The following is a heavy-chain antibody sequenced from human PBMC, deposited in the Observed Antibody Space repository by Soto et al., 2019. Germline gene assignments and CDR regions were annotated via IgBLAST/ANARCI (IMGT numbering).Heavy chain of an antibody. V-gene: IGHV3-7*01. J-gene: IGHJ5*02. CDR2: IKQDGSEK. CDR3: ARGLTTAGGWYPSWFDP. D-gene: IGHD6-19*01. CDR1: GFTFSTYW. Sequence: HPGGSLRLSCAASGFTFSTYWMSWVRQAPGKGLEWVANIKQDGSEKYYVDSVRGRFTISRDNAKNSLSLQLNSLRAEDTAIYYCARGLTTAGGWYPSWFDPWAQRTLVTVSS.